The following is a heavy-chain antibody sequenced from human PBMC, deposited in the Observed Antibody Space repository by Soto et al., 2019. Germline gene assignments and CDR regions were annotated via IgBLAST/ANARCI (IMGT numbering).Heavy chain of an antibody. Sequence: EVQLLESGGGSVQPGGSLRLSCAASGFTFSNYAMTWVRQAPGKGLEWVSNMSGTAGNTYYADSVKGRFTISRDNSKNTLYLQMNSLRAEDTAVYYCAKKYYFGSGSYVFYFDYWGQGTLVTVSS. CDR3: AKKYYFGSGSYVFYFDY. D-gene: IGHD3-10*01. CDR1: GFTFSNYA. J-gene: IGHJ4*02. V-gene: IGHV3-23*01. CDR2: MSGTAGNT.